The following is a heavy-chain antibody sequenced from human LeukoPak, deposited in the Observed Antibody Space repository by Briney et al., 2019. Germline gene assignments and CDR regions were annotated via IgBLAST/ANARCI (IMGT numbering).Heavy chain of an antibody. Sequence: PGGSLRLSCAASGFTFSNYAMSWVRQAPGKGLEWVSAVSGSGVDTSYVDSLKGRFTISRDNSKNTLYLQMNSLRAEDTALYYCAKAHLVATRVYLNWGRGSLVTVSS. CDR2: VSGSGVDT. CDR1: GFTFSNYA. CDR3: AKAHLVATRVYLN. D-gene: IGHD5-12*01. J-gene: IGHJ4*02. V-gene: IGHV3-23*01.